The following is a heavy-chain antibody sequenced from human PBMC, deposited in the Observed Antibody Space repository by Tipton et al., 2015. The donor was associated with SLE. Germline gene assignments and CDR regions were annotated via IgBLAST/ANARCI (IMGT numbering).Heavy chain of an antibody. D-gene: IGHD1/OR15-1a*01. CDR3: ASRTESAALHI. CDR2: ISSCSNYI. V-gene: IGHV3-21*03. Sequence: SLRLSCAASGFTFSTYIMNWVRQAPGKGLEWVSSISSCSNYIYYADSVKGRFAISRDNAKNSLYLQMNSLRAEDTAVYYCASRTESAALHIWGQGTMVTISS. CDR1: GFTFSTYI. J-gene: IGHJ3*02.